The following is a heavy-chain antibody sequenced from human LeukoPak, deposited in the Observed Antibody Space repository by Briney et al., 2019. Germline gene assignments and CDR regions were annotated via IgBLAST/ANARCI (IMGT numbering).Heavy chain of an antibody. CDR2: ISSSSSHI. J-gene: IGHJ4*02. V-gene: IGHV3-21*01. CDR1: GFTFSSFA. CDR3: SSLASGY. Sequence: AGGSLRLSCAASGFTFSSFAMNWVRQAPGKGLEWVSSISSSSSHIYYADSVKGRFTISRDNAKNSLYLQVNSLRDEDTAVYYCSSLASGYWGQGTLVTVSS. D-gene: IGHD6-19*01.